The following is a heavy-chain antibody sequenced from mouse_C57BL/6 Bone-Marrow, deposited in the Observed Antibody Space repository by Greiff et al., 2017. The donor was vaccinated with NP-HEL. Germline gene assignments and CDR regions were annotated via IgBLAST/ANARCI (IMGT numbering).Heavy chain of an antibody. CDR1: GYTFTDYE. J-gene: IGHJ3*01. CDR2: IDPETGGT. V-gene: IGHV1-15*01. Sequence: VQLQQSGAELVRPGASVTLSCKASGYTFTDYEMHWVKQTPVHGLEWIGAIDPETGGTAYNQKFKGKAILTADKSSSTAYMELRSLTSEDSAVYYCTRFYYYGSSFPWFAYWGQGTLVTVSA. CDR3: TRFYYYGSSFPWFAY. D-gene: IGHD1-1*01.